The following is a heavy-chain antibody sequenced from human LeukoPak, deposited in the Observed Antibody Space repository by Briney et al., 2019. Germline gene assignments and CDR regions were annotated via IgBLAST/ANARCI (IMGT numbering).Heavy chain of an antibody. CDR2: IYPGDSDS. D-gene: IGHD2-15*01. CDR3: ARRYCSGGSCYYMFDY. CDR1: GYSFTSYW. J-gene: IGHJ4*02. Sequence: GASLKISCKGSGYSFTSYWIGWVRQMPGKGLEWMGIIYPGDSDSRYSPSFQGQVTISADKSNSTSYLQLSTLKASDTAMYYCARRYCSGGSCYYMFDYCGQGTLVTVSS. V-gene: IGHV5-51*01.